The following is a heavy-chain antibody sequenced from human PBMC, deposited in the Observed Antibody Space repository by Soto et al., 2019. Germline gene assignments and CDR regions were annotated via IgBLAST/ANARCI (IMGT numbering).Heavy chain of an antibody. CDR1: GASVSRIGFH. V-gene: IGHV4-39*01. D-gene: IGHD3-10*01. CDR3: ARRGSGHTFDY. J-gene: IGHJ4*02. CDR2: IYDAGTT. Sequence: QVQLQESGPGLVKPSETLSLTCAVSGASVSRIGFHWGWIRQPPGQGLEWIGSIYDAGTTFYNPSLKSRGTISAATSKNHFSLRLTSVTAADTAVYYCARRGSGHTFDYWGQGTLVTVSS.